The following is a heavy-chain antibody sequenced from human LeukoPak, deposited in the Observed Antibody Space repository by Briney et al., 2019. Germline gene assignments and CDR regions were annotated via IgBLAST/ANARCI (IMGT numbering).Heavy chain of an antibody. CDR2: SDRGGSK. V-gene: IGHV3-23*01. J-gene: IGHJ4*02. CDR1: GFTFSSYA. Sequence: GGSLRLSCAAAGFTFSSYAMTWVRQPPGKVLEWVSTSDRGGSKYYADSVTGRFTISRDNSKNTLYLQMNSLRAEDTAVYYCAKDRSGCTHWGQGSLVTVSS. D-gene: IGHD6-19*01. CDR3: AKDRSGCTH.